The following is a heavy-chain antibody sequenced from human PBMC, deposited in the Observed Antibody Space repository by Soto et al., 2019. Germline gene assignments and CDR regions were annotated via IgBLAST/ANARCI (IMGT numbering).Heavy chain of an antibody. D-gene: IGHD6-13*01. CDR2: IKSKRDGGTI. V-gene: IGHV3-15*01. Sequence: EVHLVESGGGLVKPGGSLRLSCAASGFTFSNDWMTWVRQAPGKGLEWIGRIKSKRDGGTIDDAAPVRGRFTISRDDSTNTLYLQMNHLKTEDTAIYYCTRGAPSGTFYDYWGQGTLVTVSS. J-gene: IGHJ4*02. CDR3: TRGAPSGTFYDY. CDR1: GFTFSNDW.